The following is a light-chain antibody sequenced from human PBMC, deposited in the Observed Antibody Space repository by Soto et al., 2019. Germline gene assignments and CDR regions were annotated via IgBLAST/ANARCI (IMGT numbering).Light chain of an antibody. CDR1: QSVSNNY. CDR3: PQYGSSGT. J-gene: IGKJ1*01. CDR2: GAS. Sequence: EVVLTRSPGPGSMCTGKRGTLSCRASQSVSNNYLAWYQQKPGQAPRLLIYGASNRANGIPDRFSGSGPGTDFTLTISTLERDDSAVYYCPQYGSSGTFGQGTKVDIK. V-gene: IGKV3-20*01.